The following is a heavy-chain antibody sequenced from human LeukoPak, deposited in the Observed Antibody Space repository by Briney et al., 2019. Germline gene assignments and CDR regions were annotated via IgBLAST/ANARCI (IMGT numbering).Heavy chain of an antibody. CDR2: IYYSGST. CDR1: GDSISSGGYY. Sequence: SETLSLTCTVSGDSISSGGYYWSWIRQHPGTGLEWIGYIYYSGSTYYNPSLKSRVTISVDTSKNQFSLKLSSVTAADTAVYYCARGLLTNNWFDPWGQGTLVTVSS. V-gene: IGHV4-31*03. J-gene: IGHJ5*02. D-gene: IGHD3-9*01. CDR3: ARGLLTNNWFDP.